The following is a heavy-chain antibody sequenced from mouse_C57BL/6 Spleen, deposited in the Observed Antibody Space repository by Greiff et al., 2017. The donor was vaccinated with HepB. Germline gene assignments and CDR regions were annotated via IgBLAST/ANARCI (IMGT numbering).Heavy chain of an antibody. D-gene: IGHD1-1*01. CDR3: ARHDYGSSLSAMDY. CDR2: ISSGSSTI. J-gene: IGHJ4*01. CDR1: GFTFSDYG. V-gene: IGHV5-17*01. Sequence: EVQLQESGGGLVKPGGSLKLSCAASGFTFSDYGMHWVRQAPEKGLEWVAYISSGSSTIYYADTVKGRFTISRDNAKNTLFLQMTSLRSEDTAMYYCARHDYGSSLSAMDYWGQGTSVTVSS.